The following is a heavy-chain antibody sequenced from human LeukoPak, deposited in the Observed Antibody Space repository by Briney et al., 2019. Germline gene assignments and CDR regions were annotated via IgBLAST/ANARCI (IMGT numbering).Heavy chain of an antibody. D-gene: IGHD3-22*01. CDR2: ISGSGGRT. Sequence: GGFLRLSCAVSGITLSNYGMSWVRQAPGKGLEWVAGISGSGGRTTYGDSVKGRFTISRDNPKNTLYLQMNSLRAEDTAVYFCAKRGVVIRVILVGFHKEAFYFDSWGQGALVTVSS. CDR1: GITLSNYG. CDR3: AKRGVVIRVILVGFHKEAFYFDS. J-gene: IGHJ4*02. V-gene: IGHV3-23*01.